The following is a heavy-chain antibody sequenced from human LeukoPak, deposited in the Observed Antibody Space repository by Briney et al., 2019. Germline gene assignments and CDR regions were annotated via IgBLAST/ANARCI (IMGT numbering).Heavy chain of an antibody. J-gene: IGHJ4*02. CDR3: AKPHMSTMIVVVMIDY. V-gene: IGHV3-23*01. CDR1: GFTFSSYA. CDR2: ISGSGGST. D-gene: IGHD3-22*01. Sequence: PGGSLRLSCAASGFTFSSYAMSWVRQAPGKGLEWVSAISGSGGSTYYADSVKGRFTISRDNSKNTLYLQMNSLRAEDTAVYYCAKPHMSTMIVVVMIDYWGQGTLVTVSS.